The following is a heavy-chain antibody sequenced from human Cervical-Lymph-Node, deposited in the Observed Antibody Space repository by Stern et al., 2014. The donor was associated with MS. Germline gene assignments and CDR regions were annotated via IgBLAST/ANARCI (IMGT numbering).Heavy chain of an antibody. D-gene: IGHD4-17*01. CDR3: ARDYGDYAFDY. CDR2: IYPGDSDP. Sequence: EVQLVESGAEVKKPGESLKISCKGSGYSFTAHWIAWGRQMPGKGLEWMGIIYPGDSDPRYSPSFQGQVTISADKSISTAYLQWSSLKASDTAMYYCARDYGDYAFDYWGQGTLVTVSS. V-gene: IGHV5-51*01. CDR1: GYSFTAHW. J-gene: IGHJ4*02.